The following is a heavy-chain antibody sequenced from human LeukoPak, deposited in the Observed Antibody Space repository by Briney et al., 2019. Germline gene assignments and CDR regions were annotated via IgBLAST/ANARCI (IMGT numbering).Heavy chain of an antibody. CDR3: AKGLEYSSSWYVAVTEYFQH. D-gene: IGHD6-13*01. J-gene: IGHJ1*01. CDR1: GFTFSSYG. V-gene: IGHV3-30*02. Sequence: GGSLKLSCAASGFTFSSYGMHWVRQAPGKGLEWVAFIRYDGSNKYYADSVKGRFTISRDNSKNTLYLQMNSLRAEDTAVYYCAKGLEYSSSWYVAVTEYFQHWGQGTLVTVSS. CDR2: IRYDGSNK.